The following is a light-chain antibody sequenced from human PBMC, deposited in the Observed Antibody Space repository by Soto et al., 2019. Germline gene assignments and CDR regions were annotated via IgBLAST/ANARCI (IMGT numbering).Light chain of an antibody. CDR1: QSVGTY. Sequence: EIVWPQSPATLSLSPGDRATLSCRASQSVGTYLGWFQQKPGQAPRLLIYDASNRATGIPARFSGSGSETDFTLTIRSLEPEESAVYYCQQRASWVTFGQGTRLEI. J-gene: IGKJ5*01. V-gene: IGKV3-11*01. CDR2: DAS. CDR3: QQRASWVT.